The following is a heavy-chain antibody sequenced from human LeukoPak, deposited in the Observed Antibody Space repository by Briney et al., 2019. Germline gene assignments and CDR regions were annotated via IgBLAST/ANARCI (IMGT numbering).Heavy chain of an antibody. CDR1: GGSISSYY. CDR3: ARQLSSETSWFDP. D-gene: IGHD2-2*01. Sequence: SETLSLTCTVSGGSISSYYWSWIRQPPGKGLEWIGYIYYSGSTNYNPSLKSRVTISVDTSKNQFSLKLSSVTAADTAVYYCARQLSSETSWFDPWGQGTLVIVSS. CDR2: IYYSGST. J-gene: IGHJ5*02. V-gene: IGHV4-59*08.